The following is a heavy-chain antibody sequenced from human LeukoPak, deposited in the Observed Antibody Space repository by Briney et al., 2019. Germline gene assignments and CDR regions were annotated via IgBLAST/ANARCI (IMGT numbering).Heavy chain of an antibody. D-gene: IGHD6-13*01. Sequence: SETLSLTCTVSGGSISSYYWSWIRQPPGKGLEWIGYIYYSGSTNYNPSLKSRVTISVDTSKNQFSLKLSSVTAADTAVYYCARRSSSWYGGWFDPRGQGTLVTVSS. CDR3: ARRSSSWYGGWFDP. J-gene: IGHJ5*02. CDR2: IYYSGST. CDR1: GGSISSYY. V-gene: IGHV4-59*01.